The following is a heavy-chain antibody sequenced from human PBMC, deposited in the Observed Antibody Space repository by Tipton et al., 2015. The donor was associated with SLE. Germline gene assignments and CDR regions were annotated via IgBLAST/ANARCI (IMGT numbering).Heavy chain of an antibody. CDR3: AADLYSGAYLGYYYMDV. CDR2: IVVGSGKT. J-gene: IGHJ6*03. Sequence: QLVQSGPEVKKPGTSVKVSCKASGFTFRSSSMQWVRQARGQRLEWIGWIVVGSGKTKYAQKFQERVTITRDMSTSTAYMEVSSLRTEDTAVYYCAADLYSGAYLGYYYMDVWGRGTTVTVSS. V-gene: IGHV1-58*02. D-gene: IGHD1-26*01. CDR1: GFTFRSSS.